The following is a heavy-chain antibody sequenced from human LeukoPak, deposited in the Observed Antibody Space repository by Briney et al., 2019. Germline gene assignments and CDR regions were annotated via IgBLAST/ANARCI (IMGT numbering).Heavy chain of an antibody. CDR2: ISAYNGNI. CDR3: AKEGYCTNGVCYDNWFDP. V-gene: IGHV1-18*01. CDR1: GYTFTNYD. J-gene: IGHJ5*02. Sequence: ASVKVSCKASGYTFTNYDISWVRQAPGQGLEWMGWISAYNGNINYAQNFQGRVTMTTDTSTSTAYMELRSLRSDDTAVYYCAKEGYCTNGVCYDNWFDPWGQGTLVTVSS. D-gene: IGHD2-8*01.